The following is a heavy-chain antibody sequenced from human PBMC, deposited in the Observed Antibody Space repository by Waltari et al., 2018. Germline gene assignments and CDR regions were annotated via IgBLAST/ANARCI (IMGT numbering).Heavy chain of an antibody. V-gene: IGHV4-61*02. J-gene: IGHJ3*02. CDR1: GGSLSSGSYY. CDR3: ARDTEYYYDDSGFVFDI. CDR2: IYASGST. D-gene: IGHD3-22*01. Sequence: QVQLQESGPGLVKPSQTLSLTCPVSGGSLSSGSYYWTWIRQPAGKGLEWIGRIYASGSTNYNPSLKSRVNISVDTPRNQFSLKLTSVTAADTAVYYCARDTEYYYDDSGFVFDIWGQGTMVTVSS.